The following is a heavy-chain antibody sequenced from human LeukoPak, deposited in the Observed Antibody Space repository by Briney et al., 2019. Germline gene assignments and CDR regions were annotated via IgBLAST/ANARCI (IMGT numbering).Heavy chain of an antibody. D-gene: IGHD1-1*01. J-gene: IGHJ5*02. CDR2: LIPIFGTA. CDR1: GGTFSSYA. Sequence: SVKVSCKASGGTFSSYAISWVRQAPGQGLEWMGGLIPIFGTANYAQKFQGRVTITADESTSTAYMELSSLRSEDTAVYYCATGFEPRTRVESGWFDPWGQGTLVTVSS. V-gene: IGHV1-69*13. CDR3: ATGFEPRTRVESGWFDP.